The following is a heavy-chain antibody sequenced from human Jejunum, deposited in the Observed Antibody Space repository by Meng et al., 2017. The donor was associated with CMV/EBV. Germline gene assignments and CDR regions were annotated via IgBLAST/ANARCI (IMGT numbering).Heavy chain of an antibody. Sequence: QVPFREWAPAPVQPSAPLSLPCPVSGDPITNHNWWAWVRQHPGKGLEWIGEIPHRGSSAYNPSLKSRVSMSIDKSKNQFSLKLTSVTAADTAVYHCLRGSGGSVWGQGTLVTVSS. CDR2: IPHRGSS. J-gene: IGHJ1*01. CDR1: GDPITNHNW. V-gene: IGHV4-4*02. CDR3: LRGSGGSV. D-gene: IGHD3-10*01.